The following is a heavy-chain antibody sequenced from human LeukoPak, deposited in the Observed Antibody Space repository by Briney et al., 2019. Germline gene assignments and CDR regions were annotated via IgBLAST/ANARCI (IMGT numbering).Heavy chain of an antibody. CDR2: ISSGGAYT. CDR1: GFIFSSHG. CDR3: ARGPEVPDYYSYMDV. J-gene: IGHJ6*03. V-gene: IGHV3-21*01. Sequence: SGGSLRLTRTGSGFIFSSHGLFWVRQAPGKGLEWVSAISSGGAYTYYADSVKGRFTISRDNALNSVSLQMNGLRAEDTAIYYCARGPEVPDYYSYMDVWGKGTTVSVSS.